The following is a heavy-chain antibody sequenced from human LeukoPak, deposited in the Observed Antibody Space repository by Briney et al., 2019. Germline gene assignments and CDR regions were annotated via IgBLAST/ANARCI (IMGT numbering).Heavy chain of an antibody. V-gene: IGHV3-11*01. D-gene: IGHD2-2*01. CDR2: ISSSGNTI. CDR1: GFTFSDYY. Sequence: PGGSLRLSCAASGFTFSDYYMSWIRQAPGKGLEWVSYISSSGNTIYYADSVKGRFTISRDNAKNSLYLQMNSLRAEDTAVYYCARAVLQIVVVPAAPLRYYDYMDVWGKGTTVTVSS. J-gene: IGHJ6*03. CDR3: ARAVLQIVVVPAAPLRYYDYMDV.